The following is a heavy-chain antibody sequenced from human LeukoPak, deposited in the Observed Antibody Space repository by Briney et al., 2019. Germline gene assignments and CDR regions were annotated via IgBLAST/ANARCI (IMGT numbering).Heavy chain of an antibody. Sequence: GGSLRLSCAASGFTFSSYEMNWVRRAPGKGLEGVSFISSRGSTIYYADSVKGRLTISRDNAKNSLYLQMNSLRAEDTAVYYCAELGITMIGGVWGKGTTVTISS. CDR1: GFTFSSYE. CDR2: ISSRGSTI. J-gene: IGHJ6*04. V-gene: IGHV3-48*03. D-gene: IGHD3-10*02. CDR3: AELGITMIGGV.